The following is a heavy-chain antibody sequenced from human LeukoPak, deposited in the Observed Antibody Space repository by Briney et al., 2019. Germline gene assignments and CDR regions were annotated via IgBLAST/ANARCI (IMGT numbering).Heavy chain of an antibody. V-gene: IGHV3-21*01. CDR3: ASIYSSRMDV. Sequence: PGGSLRLSCAASGFTFSSYSMNWVRQAPGKGLEWVSSISSSSSYIYYADSVKGRFTISRDNAKNSPYLQMNSLRAEDTAVYYCASIYSSRMDVWGQGTTVTVSS. J-gene: IGHJ6*02. CDR2: ISSSSSYI. D-gene: IGHD6-19*01. CDR1: GFTFSSYS.